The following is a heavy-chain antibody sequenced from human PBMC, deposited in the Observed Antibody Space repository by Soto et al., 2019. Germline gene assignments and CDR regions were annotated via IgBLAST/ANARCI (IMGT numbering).Heavy chain of an antibody. CDR3: SRHYCSGGSCYYYGMDV. V-gene: IGHV4-39*01. Sequence: SETLSLTCAVSGGSISSSNYCWGWIRQPPGRGLEWIGSICYSGGTYYNPSLKSRATISVDTSKSQFSLKLNSVTAADTALYYCSRHYCSGGSCYYYGMDVWGQGATVTVSS. CDR2: ICYSGGT. D-gene: IGHD2-15*01. CDR1: GGSISSSNYC. J-gene: IGHJ6*02.